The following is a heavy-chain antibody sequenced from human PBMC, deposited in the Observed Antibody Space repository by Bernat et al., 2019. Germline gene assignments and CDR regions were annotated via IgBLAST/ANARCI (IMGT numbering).Heavy chain of an antibody. Sequence: QLQLQESGPGLVKPSETLSLTCTVSLGSISSSSYYWGWIRQPPGKGLAWIGSIYYSGSTYYNPSLKSRVTISVDTSKNQCSLKLSSVTAADTAVHYCARRSTQSHFDYWGQGTLVTVSS. CDR3: ARRSTQSHFDY. J-gene: IGHJ4*02. CDR2: IYYSGST. V-gene: IGHV4-39*01. CDR1: LGSISSSSYY.